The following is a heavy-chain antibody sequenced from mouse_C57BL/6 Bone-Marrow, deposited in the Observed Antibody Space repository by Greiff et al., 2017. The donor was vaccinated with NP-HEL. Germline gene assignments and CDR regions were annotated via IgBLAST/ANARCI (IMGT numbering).Heavy chain of an antibody. CDR2: INYDGSST. V-gene: IGHV5-16*01. Sequence: EVQRVESEGGLVQPGSSMKLSCTASGFTFSDYYMAWVRQVPEKGLEWVANINYDGSSTYYLDSLKSRFIISRDNAKNILYLQMSSLKSEDTATYYCARGGGGNSFAYWGQGTLVTVSA. D-gene: IGHD2-1*01. CDR3: ARGGGGNSFAY. CDR1: GFTFSDYY. J-gene: IGHJ3*01.